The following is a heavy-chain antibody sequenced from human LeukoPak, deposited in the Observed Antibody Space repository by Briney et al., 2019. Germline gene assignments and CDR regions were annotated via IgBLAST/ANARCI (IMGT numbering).Heavy chain of an antibody. Sequence: GGTLRPSCAASGFTFSIYGMSWVRQAPGRGLEWVSAMSGSGGSTYYADSVKGRFTISRDNSKNTLYLQMNSLRAEDTAVYYCAKERDDYNTVFDLWGQGTLVTVSS. J-gene: IGHJ4*02. V-gene: IGHV3-23*01. CDR3: AKERDDYNTVFDL. CDR1: GFTFSIYG. CDR2: MSGSGGST. D-gene: IGHD3-22*01.